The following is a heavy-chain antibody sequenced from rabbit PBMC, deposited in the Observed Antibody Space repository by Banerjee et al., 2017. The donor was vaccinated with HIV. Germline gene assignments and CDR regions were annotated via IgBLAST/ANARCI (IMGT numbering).Heavy chain of an antibody. V-gene: IGHV1S45*01. D-gene: IGHD4-1*01. J-gene: IGHJ3*01. CDR1: GFSFSNKYV. CDR2: IAAGSSGST. Sequence: QEQLEESGGDLVKPEGSLTLTCTASGFSFSNKYVMCWVRQAPGKGLEWIACIAAGSSGSTAYASWAKGRFTISKPSSTTVTLQMTSLTAADTATYFCARDLAGVIGWNFGLWGQGTLVTVS. CDR3: ARDLAGVIGWNFGL.